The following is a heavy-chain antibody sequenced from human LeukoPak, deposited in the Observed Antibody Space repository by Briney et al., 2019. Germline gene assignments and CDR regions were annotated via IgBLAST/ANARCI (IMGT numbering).Heavy chain of an antibody. J-gene: IGHJ6*02. CDR3: ARGLVDRYSYGSGSYFGRSPSHYGMDV. CDR1: GFTFSSYG. V-gene: IGHV3-30*03. Sequence: PGGSLRLSCAASGFTFSSYGMHWVRQAPGKGLEWVAVISYDGSNKYYAGSVKGRFTMSRDNSKNTLYLQMDSLRPEDTAVYYCARGLVDRYSYGSGSYFGRSPSHYGMDVWGRGTTVTVSS. CDR2: ISYDGSNK. D-gene: IGHD3-10*01.